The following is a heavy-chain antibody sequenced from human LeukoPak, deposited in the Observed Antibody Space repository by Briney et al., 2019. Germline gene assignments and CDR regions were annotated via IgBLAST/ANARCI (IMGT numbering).Heavy chain of an antibody. Sequence: ASVKVSCKASGYTFTSYAMHWVRQAPGQRLEWMGWINAGNGNTKYSQKFQGRVTITRDTSASTAYMELSSLRSEDTAVYYYARAIPMGEFDYWGQGTLVTVSS. CDR3: ARAIPMGEFDY. V-gene: IGHV1-3*01. CDR1: GYTFTSYA. D-gene: IGHD3-16*01. CDR2: INAGNGNT. J-gene: IGHJ4*02.